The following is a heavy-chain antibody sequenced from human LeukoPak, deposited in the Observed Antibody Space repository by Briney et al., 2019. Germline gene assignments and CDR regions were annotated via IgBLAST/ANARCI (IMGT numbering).Heavy chain of an antibody. J-gene: IGHJ4*02. CDR1: DGAITGYY. CDR2: ISYSGST. Sequence: KPSETLSLTCTVSDGAITGYYWCWIRQPPGKGLEWIGHISYSGSTNYNPSLKSRVTISVDTSKNHFSLKLNSVTAADTAVYYCARGYSTSWTYYFDYWGQGALVTVSS. D-gene: IGHD6-13*01. V-gene: IGHV4-59*12. CDR3: ARGYSTSWTYYFDY.